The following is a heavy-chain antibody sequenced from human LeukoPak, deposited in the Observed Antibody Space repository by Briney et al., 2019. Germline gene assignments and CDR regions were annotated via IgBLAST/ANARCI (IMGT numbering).Heavy chain of an antibody. CDR2: ISGSGGST. Sequence: GGSLRLSCEASGFTFSNYAMSWVRQAPGKGLECVSPISGSGGSTYYRDSVKGRFTVSRDNSKNTLYLQMNSLRAEDTAVYYCAKSPAWRSWPSIGYWGQGTLVTVSS. D-gene: IGHD1-26*01. J-gene: IGHJ4*02. CDR1: GFTFSNYA. V-gene: IGHV3-23*01. CDR3: AKSPAWRSWPSIGY.